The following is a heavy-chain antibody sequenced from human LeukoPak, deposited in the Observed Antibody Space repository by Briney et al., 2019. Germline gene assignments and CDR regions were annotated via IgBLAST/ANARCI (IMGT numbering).Heavy chain of an antibody. CDR1: GGSISSYY. J-gene: IGHJ6*03. V-gene: IGHV4-4*07. CDR2: IYTSGST. Sequence: SETLSLTCTVSGGSISSYYWSWIRQPAGKGLEWIGRIYTSGSTNYNPSLKSRVTMSVDTSKNQFSLKLSSVTAADTAVYYCARDRKYQLPTYATYYYMDVWGKGTTVTISS. D-gene: IGHD2-2*01. CDR3: ARDRKYQLPTYATYYYMDV.